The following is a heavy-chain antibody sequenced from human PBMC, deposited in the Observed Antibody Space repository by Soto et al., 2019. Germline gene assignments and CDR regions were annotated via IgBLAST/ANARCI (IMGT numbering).Heavy chain of an antibody. CDR3: ARVPDR. CDR2: IYHSGST. CDR1: GGSISSGGYS. V-gene: IGHV4-30-2*01. D-gene: IGHD2-2*01. Sequence: QLQLPESGSGLVKPSQTLSLTCAVSGGSISSGGYSWSWIRQPPGKGLEWIGYIYHSGSTYYNPSLKSRVTISVDRSKNQFSLKLSSVTAADTAIYYCARVPDRWGQGTLVTVSS. J-gene: IGHJ5*02.